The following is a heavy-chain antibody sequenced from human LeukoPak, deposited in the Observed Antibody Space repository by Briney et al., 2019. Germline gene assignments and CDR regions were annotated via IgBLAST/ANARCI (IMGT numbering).Heavy chain of an antibody. CDR2: IYYSGST. CDR1: GGSISSYY. CDR3: AGHLAVTTWGYYYGMDV. D-gene: IGHD4-11*01. V-gene: IGHV4-59*08. J-gene: IGHJ6*02. Sequence: SETLSLTCTVSGGSISSYYWSWIRQPPGKGLEWIGYIYYSGSTNYNPCLKSRVTISVDTSKNQFSMKLSSVTVADTAVYYCAGHLAVTTWGYYYGMDVWGQGTTVTVSS.